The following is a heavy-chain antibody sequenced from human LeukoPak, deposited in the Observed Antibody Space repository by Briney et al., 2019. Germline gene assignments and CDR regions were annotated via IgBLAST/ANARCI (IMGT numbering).Heavy chain of an antibody. CDR3: ARDRVGSGWPRPYYFEV. D-gene: IGHD6-19*01. J-gene: IGHJ4*02. V-gene: IGHV1-2*02. CDR1: VYTLTGYY. Sequence: ALVKVSCKASVYTLTGYYLHWVRQAPGQGLEWMGWINPNTGATHSAQKFQGRITMTRDTSISTAYMDLSRLRSDDTAVYYCARDRVGSGWPRPYYFEVWGQGTLVTVSS. CDR2: INPNTGAT.